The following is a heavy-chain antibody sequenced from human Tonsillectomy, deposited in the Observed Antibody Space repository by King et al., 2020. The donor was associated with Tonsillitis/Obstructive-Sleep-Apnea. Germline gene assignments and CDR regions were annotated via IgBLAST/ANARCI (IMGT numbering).Heavy chain of an antibody. D-gene: IGHD3-3*01. CDR1: GFTFDDYA. V-gene: IGHV3-9*01. CDR3: AKATDYDFWSGLDV. CDR2: ISWNGGSI. J-gene: IGHJ6*04. Sequence: VQLVESGGGLVQPGRSLRLSCAASGFTFDDYAMHWVRQAPGKGLEWVSGISWNGGSIGYADSVKGRFTISRDNAKNSLYLQMNSLRAEDTALYYCAKATDYDFWSGLDVWGKGTTVTVSS.